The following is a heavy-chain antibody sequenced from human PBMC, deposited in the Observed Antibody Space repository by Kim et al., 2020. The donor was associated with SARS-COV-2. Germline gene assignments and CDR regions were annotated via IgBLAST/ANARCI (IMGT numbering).Heavy chain of an antibody. V-gene: IGHV3-53*01. CDR1: GFNVSSNY. CDR3: ARDATLSPPMS. J-gene: IGHJ3*01. Sequence: GGSLRLSCAASGFNVSSNYMSWVRHAPGKGLEWVSVIYSGGSTYYADSVKGRFTISRDNSKNTLYLQMNSLRAEDTAVYYCARDATLSPPMSWGQGTMVTVSS. CDR2: IYSGGST.